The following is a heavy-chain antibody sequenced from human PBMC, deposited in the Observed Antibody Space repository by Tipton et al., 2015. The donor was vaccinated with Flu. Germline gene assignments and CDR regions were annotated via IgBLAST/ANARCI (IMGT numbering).Heavy chain of an antibody. Sequence: SLRLSCAVSGFSLSSYWMSWVRQAPGKGLEWVANIKQDGGEIYYVDSVEGRFTISRDNAKNSLYLQMNSLRVEDTAVYYCARDKIVGATFFDYWGRGTLVTVSS. CDR2: IKQDGGEI. J-gene: IGHJ4*02. V-gene: IGHV3-7*01. D-gene: IGHD1-26*01. CDR1: GFSLSSYW. CDR3: ARDKIVGATFFDY.